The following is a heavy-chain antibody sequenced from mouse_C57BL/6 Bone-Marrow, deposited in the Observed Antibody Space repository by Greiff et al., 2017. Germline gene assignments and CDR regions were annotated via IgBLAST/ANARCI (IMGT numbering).Heavy chain of an antibody. Sequence: VQLQQSVAELVRPGASVKLSCTASGFNIKNTYMHWVKQRPDQGLEWIGRIDPANGNTNYAPKFQGKATITADTSSNTAYLQLSSLTSEDTAIYYCAGRGVIYDGYSGFAYWGQGTLVTVSA. V-gene: IGHV14-3*01. CDR1: GFNIKNTY. J-gene: IGHJ3*01. CDR2: IDPANGNT. CDR3: AGRGVIYDGYSGFAY. D-gene: IGHD2-3*01.